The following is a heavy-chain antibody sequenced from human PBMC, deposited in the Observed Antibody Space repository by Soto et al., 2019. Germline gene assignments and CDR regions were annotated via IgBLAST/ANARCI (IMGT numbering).Heavy chain of an antibody. CDR2: ITSSSSTI. J-gene: IGHJ6*02. CDR1: RFTFSDYS. CDR3: ASLDSGSYYNPYGMDV. V-gene: IGHV3-48*01. D-gene: IGHD3-10*01. Sequence: GGSLRLSCAASRFTFSDYSMNWVRQAPGKGLEWVSYITSSSSTIYYADSVKGRFTISRDNAKNSLYLQMNSLRAEDTAVYYCASLDSGSYYNPYGMDVWGQGTTVTVSS.